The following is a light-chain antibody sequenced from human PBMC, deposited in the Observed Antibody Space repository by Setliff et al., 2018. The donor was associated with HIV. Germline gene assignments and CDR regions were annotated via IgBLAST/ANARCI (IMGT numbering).Light chain of an antibody. CDR1: SSDVGGYKF. CDR3: GSYTSTTSYV. Sequence: SVLAQPASVSGSPGQSITISCTGTSSDVGGYKFVSWYQQHPGKAPKLMIYEVSNRPSGVSDRFSGSKSGSTASLTISGLQAEDEADYYCGSYTSTTSYVFGSGTKSPS. CDR2: EVS. J-gene: IGLJ1*01. V-gene: IGLV2-14*01.